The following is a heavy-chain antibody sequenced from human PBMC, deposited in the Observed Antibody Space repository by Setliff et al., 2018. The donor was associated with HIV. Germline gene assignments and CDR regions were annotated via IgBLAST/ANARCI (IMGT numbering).Heavy chain of an antibody. Sequence: SGPTLVNPTQNLTLTCTFSGFSLSENGVSVAWIRQPPGKALEWLAVVYWDGDQRHSPSLKSRLTITADTSKNQVVLTMTNMDPMDTATYFFAHAPDLYYGSGSLDHWGQGTLVTVSS. CDR2: VYWDGDQ. CDR3: AHAPDLYYGSGSLDH. V-gene: IGHV2-5*02. D-gene: IGHD3-10*01. CDR1: GFSLSENGVS. J-gene: IGHJ4*02.